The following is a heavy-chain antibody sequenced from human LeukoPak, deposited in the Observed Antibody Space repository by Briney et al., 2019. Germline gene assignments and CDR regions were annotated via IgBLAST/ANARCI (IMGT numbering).Heavy chain of an antibody. CDR2: ISSSSDYI. V-gene: IGHV3-21*01. Sequence: GGSLRLSCAASGFTLSTYSMNWVRQAPGKGLEWLSSISSSSDYIYYADSVRGRFTISRDNAKNSLYLQMNSLRAEDTAVYYCARASNELRFGESYAFDIWGQGTMVTVSS. D-gene: IGHD3-10*01. J-gene: IGHJ3*02. CDR1: GFTLSTYS. CDR3: ARASNELRFGESYAFDI.